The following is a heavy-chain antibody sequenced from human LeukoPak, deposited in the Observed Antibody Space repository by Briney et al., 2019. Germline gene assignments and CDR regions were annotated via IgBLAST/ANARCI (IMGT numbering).Heavy chain of an antibody. CDR1: GFTFSSYS. Sequence: GGSLRLSCAASGFTFSSYSMNWVRQAPGKGLEWVSYISSSSSTIYYADSVKGRFTISRDNAKNSLYLQMNSLRAEDTAVYYCARGRVPAAEDAFDIWGQGTMVTVSS. CDR3: ARGRVPAAEDAFDI. D-gene: IGHD2-2*01. V-gene: IGHV3-48*04. CDR2: ISSSSSTI. J-gene: IGHJ3*02.